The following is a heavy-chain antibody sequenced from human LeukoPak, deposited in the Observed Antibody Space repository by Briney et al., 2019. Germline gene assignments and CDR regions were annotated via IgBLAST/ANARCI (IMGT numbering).Heavy chain of an antibody. D-gene: IGHD1-7*01. Sequence: ASVKVSCKASGGTFNSYAISWVRQAPGQGLEWMGRIIPVLDMANHAQKFQGRVTITADKSTSTAYMELSSLRSEDTAVYYCARNYPAGWYFDLWGRGTLVTVSS. CDR2: IIPVLDMA. CDR3: ARNYPAGWYFDL. V-gene: IGHV1-69*04. CDR1: GGTFNSYA. J-gene: IGHJ2*01.